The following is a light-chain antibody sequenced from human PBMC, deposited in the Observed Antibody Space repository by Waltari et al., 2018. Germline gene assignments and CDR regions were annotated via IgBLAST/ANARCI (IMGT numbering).Light chain of an antibody. CDR2: DDS. CDR3: QSYDSGLNGLV. V-gene: IGLV1-40*01. Sequence: QSVLTQPPSVSGAPGQRVTISCTGSSSNIGSPYNVHWYQQVPGRAPKLLIHDDSPRPSGVPDRFSGSKSGTSASLAITGLQAEDEAEYFCQSYDSGLNGLVFGGGTKVTVL. J-gene: IGLJ2*01. CDR1: SSNIGSPYN.